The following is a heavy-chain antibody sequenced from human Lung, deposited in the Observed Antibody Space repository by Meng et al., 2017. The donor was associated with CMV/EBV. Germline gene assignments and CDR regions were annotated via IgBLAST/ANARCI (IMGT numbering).Heavy chain of an antibody. V-gene: IGHV3-7*01. Sequence: GESLKISYAASGFAFPVYWMSWVRQAPGKGLEWVASTDLHGSGKYFVDSVKGRFTISRDNAKNALYLQMNSLRVEDTAVYYCARDIRPGGQGTLVTVSS. CDR2: TDLHGSGK. CDR3: ARDIRP. CDR1: GFAFPVYW. J-gene: IGHJ5*02.